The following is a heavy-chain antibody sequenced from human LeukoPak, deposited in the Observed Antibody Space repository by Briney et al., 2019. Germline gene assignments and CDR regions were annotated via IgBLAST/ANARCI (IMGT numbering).Heavy chain of an antibody. V-gene: IGHV4-30-4*01. CDR3: ARGSSGWYLVAFDI. J-gene: IGHJ3*02. CDR1: GGSINSGDYY. CDR2: IYYSGST. D-gene: IGHD6-19*01. Sequence: SQTLSLTCTVSGGSINSGDYYWNWIRQPPGKGLEWIGYIYYSGSTYYNPSLKSRVTISVDTSKNQFSLKLSSVTAADTAVYYCARGSSGWYLVAFDIWGQGTMVTVSS.